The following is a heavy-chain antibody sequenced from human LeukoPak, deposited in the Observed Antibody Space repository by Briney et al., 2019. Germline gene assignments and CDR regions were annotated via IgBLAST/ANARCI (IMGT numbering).Heavy chain of an antibody. CDR2: MYYSGST. D-gene: IGHD6-13*01. J-gene: IGHJ4*02. CDR3: ARVRYSSSWYGLFDY. V-gene: IGHV4-59*08. CDR1: GGSISSYY. Sequence: SETLSLTCTVSGGSISSYYWSWIRQPPGKGLEWIGYMYYSGSTNYDPSLKSRVTISVDTSKNQFSLKLSSVTAADTAVYYCARVRYSSSWYGLFDYWGQGTLVTVSS.